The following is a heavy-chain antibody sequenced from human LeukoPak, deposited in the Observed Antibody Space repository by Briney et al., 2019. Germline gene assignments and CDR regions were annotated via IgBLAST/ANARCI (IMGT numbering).Heavy chain of an antibody. CDR2: ISGSGGST. CDR3: AKIFGLLAVYFQH. J-gene: IGHJ1*01. Sequence: PGGSLRLSCAASGFTFSSYAMSWVRQAPGKGLEWVSAISGSGGSTYYADSVKGRFTISRDSSKNTLYLQMSSLRAEDTAVYYCAKIFGLLAVYFQHWGQGTLVTVSS. D-gene: IGHD3/OR15-3a*01. V-gene: IGHV3-23*01. CDR1: GFTFSSYA.